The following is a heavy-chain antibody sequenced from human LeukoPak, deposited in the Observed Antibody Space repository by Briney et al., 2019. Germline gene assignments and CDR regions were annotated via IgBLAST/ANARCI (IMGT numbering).Heavy chain of an antibody. Sequence: SETLSLTCAVSGGSISSSNWWSWVRQPPGKGLEWIGEIYHSGSTNYSPSPKSRVTISLDKFKNQFSLKLTSVTAADTAVYYCARVKGDYYYDSSGYWGFDYWGQGTLVTVSS. CDR2: IYHSGST. D-gene: IGHD3-22*01. V-gene: IGHV4-4*02. CDR1: GGSISSSNW. CDR3: ARVKGDYYYDSSGYWGFDY. J-gene: IGHJ4*02.